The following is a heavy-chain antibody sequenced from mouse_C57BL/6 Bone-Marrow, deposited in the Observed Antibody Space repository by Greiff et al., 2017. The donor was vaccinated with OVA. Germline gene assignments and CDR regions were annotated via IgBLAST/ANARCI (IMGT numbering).Heavy chain of an antibody. CDR3: ARDAPYRGYFDY. CDR1: GFTFSDFY. V-gene: IGHV7-1*01. Sequence: EVKLMESGGGLVQSGRSLRLSCATSGFTFSDFYMEWVRQAPGKGLEWIAASRNKANDYTTEYSASVKGRFIVSRDTSQSILYLQMNALRAEDTAIYYCARDAPYRGYFDYWGQGTTLTVSS. D-gene: IGHD3-1*01. J-gene: IGHJ2*01. CDR2: SRNKANDYTT.